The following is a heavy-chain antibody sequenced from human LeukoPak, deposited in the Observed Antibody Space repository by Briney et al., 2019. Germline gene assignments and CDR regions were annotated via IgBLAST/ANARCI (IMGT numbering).Heavy chain of an antibody. Sequence: GGSLRLSCVASGFTFSSYAMSWVRQAPGKGLEWVSAISGSGGSTYYADSVKGRFTISRDNSKNTLYLQMNSLRAEDTAVYYCAKEEENFYDSSGDYWGQGTLVTVSS. D-gene: IGHD3-22*01. V-gene: IGHV3-23*01. CDR2: ISGSGGST. CDR1: GFTFSSYA. J-gene: IGHJ4*02. CDR3: AKEEENFYDSSGDY.